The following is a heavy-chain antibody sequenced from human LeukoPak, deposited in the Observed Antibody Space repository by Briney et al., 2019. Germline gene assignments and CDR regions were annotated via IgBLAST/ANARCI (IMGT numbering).Heavy chain of an antibody. CDR2: IYDSGNT. Sequence: PSETLSLTCGVSGSSISSDYFWGWIRQPPGKGLEWVGSIYDSGNTYHNPSLKSRVSISVDTSKNQFSLKMSSVTAADTAVYYCARGFNSDILTAYSPWGQGTLVTVSS. J-gene: IGHJ5*02. V-gene: IGHV4-38-2*01. CDR3: ARGFNSDILTAYSP. D-gene: IGHD3-9*01. CDR1: GSSISSDYF.